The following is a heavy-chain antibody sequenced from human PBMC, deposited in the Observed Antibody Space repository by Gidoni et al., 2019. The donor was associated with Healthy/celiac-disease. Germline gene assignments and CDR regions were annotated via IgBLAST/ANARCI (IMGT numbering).Heavy chain of an antibody. J-gene: IGHJ4*02. CDR2: IKQDGSEK. Sequence: EVQLVQSGAGLVQPEGSLCLSSASSGFTFSSLSVSWVRQAPGMGLGWGANIKQDGSEKYYVDSVKGRFTIAGDNAKNSLYLQMNSLRAEDTAVYYCARGPGIAAAGTLYYWGQGTLVTVSS. D-gene: IGHD6-13*01. V-gene: IGHV3-7*03. CDR1: GFTFSSLS. CDR3: ARGPGIAAAGTLYY.